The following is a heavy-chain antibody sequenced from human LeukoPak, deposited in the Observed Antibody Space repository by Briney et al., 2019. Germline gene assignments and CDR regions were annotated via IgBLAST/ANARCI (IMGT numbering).Heavy chain of an antibody. CDR2: IKQDGSEK. J-gene: IGHJ3*02. CDR1: GFTFSSYW. D-gene: IGHD3-3*01. Sequence: PGGSLRLSCAASGFTFSSYWMRWVRQAPGKGLEWVANIKQDGSEKYYVDSVKGRFTISRDNAKNSLYLQMNSLRAEDTAVYYCARDWGAYYDFWSGPHDAFDIWGQGTMVTVSS. V-gene: IGHV3-7*01. CDR3: ARDWGAYYDFWSGPHDAFDI.